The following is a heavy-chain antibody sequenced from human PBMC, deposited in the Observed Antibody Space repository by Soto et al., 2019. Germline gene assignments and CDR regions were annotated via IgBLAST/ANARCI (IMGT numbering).Heavy chain of an antibody. CDR3: ARGSMIFGVVHNWFDP. D-gene: IGHD3-3*01. CDR1: GGTFSSYA. V-gene: IGHV1-69*13. CDR2: IIPIFGTA. J-gene: IGHJ5*02. Sequence: SVKVSCKASGGTFSSYAISWVRQAPGQGLEWMGGIIPIFGTANYAQKFQGRVTITADESTSTAYMELSSLRSEDTAVYYCARGSMIFGVVHNWFDPWGQGPLVTVSS.